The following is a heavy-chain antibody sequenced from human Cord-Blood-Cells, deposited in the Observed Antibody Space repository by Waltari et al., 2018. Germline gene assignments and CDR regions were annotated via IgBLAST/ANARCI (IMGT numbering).Heavy chain of an antibody. J-gene: IGHJ6*03. D-gene: IGHD4-4*01. Sequence: QVQLVQSGAEVKKPGSSVKVSCKASGGTFSSYAISWVRQAPGQGLEWMGRIIPILGIANYAQKFRGRVTITADKSTSTAYMELSSLRSEDTAVYYCARTPTYYYYYMDVWGKGTTVTVSS. V-gene: IGHV1-69*09. CDR3: ARTPTYYYYYMDV. CDR1: GGTFSSYA. CDR2: IIPILGIA.